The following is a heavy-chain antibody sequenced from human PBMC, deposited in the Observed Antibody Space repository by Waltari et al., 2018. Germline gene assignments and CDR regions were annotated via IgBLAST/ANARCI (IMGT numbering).Heavy chain of an antibody. CDR1: GFTFRNYA. J-gene: IGHJ3*02. CDR2: IYSGTSST. CDR3: AKPISSGGLCVDI. D-gene: IGHD6-19*01. Sequence: EVQLLESGGGLVQPGGSLRLSCAASGFTFRNYAMTWVRQAPGKGLEWVSVIYSGTSSTYYAESVKGRFTISRDNSKNTLYLQMNSLRAEDTAVYYCAKPISSGGLCVDIWGQGTMVTVSS. V-gene: IGHV3-23*03.